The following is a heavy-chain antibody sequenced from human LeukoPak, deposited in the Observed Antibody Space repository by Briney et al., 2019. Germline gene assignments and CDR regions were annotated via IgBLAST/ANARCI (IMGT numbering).Heavy chain of an antibody. J-gene: IGHJ2*01. CDR2: IYSSGST. Sequence: SETLPLTCTVSGGSINSYYWSWMRQPPGKGLEWIGHIYSSGSTNYSPSLKSRVTLSADTSKNQFSLRLSSVTAADTAVYYCARMGGIAVAGYWYFDLWGRGTLVTVSS. D-gene: IGHD6-19*01. V-gene: IGHV4-59*01. CDR1: GGSINSYY. CDR3: ARMGGIAVAGYWYFDL.